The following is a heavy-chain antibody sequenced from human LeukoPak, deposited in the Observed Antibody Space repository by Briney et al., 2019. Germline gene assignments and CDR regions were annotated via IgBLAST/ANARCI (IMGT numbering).Heavy chain of an antibody. J-gene: IGHJ4*02. CDR2: IYYSGST. Sequence: KASETLSLTCTVYGGSISTYYWSWIRQPPGKGLEWIGYIYYSGSTNYNPSLKSRVTISVDTSKNQFSLKLSSVTAADTAVYYCARSSSTGSYWADYWGQGTLVTVSS. CDR3: ARSSSTGSYWADY. V-gene: IGHV4-59*01. D-gene: IGHD1-26*01. CDR1: GGSISTYY.